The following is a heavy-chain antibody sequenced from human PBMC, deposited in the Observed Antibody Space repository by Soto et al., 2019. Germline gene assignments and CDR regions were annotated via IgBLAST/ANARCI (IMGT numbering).Heavy chain of an antibody. CDR3: AKDQTHACDS. Sequence: QVHLVESGGGVVQPGRSLRLSCAVSGFTFSSYGMYWVRQTPGKGPEWVAVISDDGSDKYYADSVKGRFTISRDNSKNTLYLQMNSLRVEDTAIYYCAKDQTHACDSWGQGTMVTVSS. CDR2: ISDDGSDK. CDR1: GFTFSSYG. J-gene: IGHJ3*02. V-gene: IGHV3-30*18.